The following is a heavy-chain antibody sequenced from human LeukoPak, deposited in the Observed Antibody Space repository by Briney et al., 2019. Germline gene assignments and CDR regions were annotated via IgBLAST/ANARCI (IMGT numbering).Heavy chain of an antibody. Sequence: PGGSLRLSCAASGFTFSSYAMSWVRQAPGKGLEWVSAISGSGGSTYYADSVKGRFTISRDNAKNSLYLQMNSLRAEDTAVYYCARDGRYCSGGSCYLDYWGQGTLVTVSS. D-gene: IGHD2-15*01. V-gene: IGHV3-23*01. J-gene: IGHJ4*02. CDR2: ISGSGGST. CDR3: ARDGRYCSGGSCYLDY. CDR1: GFTFSSYA.